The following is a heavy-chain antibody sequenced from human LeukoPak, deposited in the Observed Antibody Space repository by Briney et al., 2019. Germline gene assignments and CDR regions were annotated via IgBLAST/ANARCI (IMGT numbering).Heavy chain of an antibody. Sequence: PSETLSLTCTVSGGSIETYYWNWIRQPPGKGLEWIGYVFHTGSTNYNPSLKSRVTISVDTSKNQFSLKLSSVTAADTAVYYCASPYYYDSSASPGADYWGQGTLVTVSS. CDR3: ASPYYYDSSASPGADY. D-gene: IGHD3-22*01. J-gene: IGHJ4*02. CDR1: GGSIETYY. V-gene: IGHV4-59*12. CDR2: VFHTGST.